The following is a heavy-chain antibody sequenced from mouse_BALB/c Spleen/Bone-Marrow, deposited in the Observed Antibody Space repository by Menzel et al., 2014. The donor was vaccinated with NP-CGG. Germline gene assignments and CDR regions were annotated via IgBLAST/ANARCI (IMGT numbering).Heavy chain of an antibody. V-gene: IGHV3-2*02. J-gene: IGHJ2*01. Sequence: EVQLQQSGPGLVKPSQSLSLTCTVTGYSITSDYAWNWIRQFPGNKLEWMGYISYSGTTSYNPSLKSRISITRDTSKNQFFLQLNSVTTEDTATYYCAKTGTRYYSDYWGQGTTLTVSS. CDR3: AKTGTRYYSDY. D-gene: IGHD4-1*01. CDR1: GYSITSDYA. CDR2: ISYSGTT.